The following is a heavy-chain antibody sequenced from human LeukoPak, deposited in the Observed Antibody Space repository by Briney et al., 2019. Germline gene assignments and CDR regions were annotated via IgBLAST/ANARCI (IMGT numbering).Heavy chain of an antibody. Sequence: GGSLRLSCAASGFTFSSYGMHWVRQAPGKGLEWVSGISGSAGSRYYADSVKGRFTISRDNSKNTLYMQMNSLRAEDTAVYYCAKDLGDYAHQFDSWGQGTLVTVSS. CDR2: ISGSAGSR. CDR1: GFTFSSYG. J-gene: IGHJ4*02. V-gene: IGHV3-23*01. CDR3: AKDLGDYAHQFDS. D-gene: IGHD4-17*01.